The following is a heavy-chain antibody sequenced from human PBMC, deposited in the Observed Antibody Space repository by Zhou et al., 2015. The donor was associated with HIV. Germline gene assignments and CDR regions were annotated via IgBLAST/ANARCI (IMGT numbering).Heavy chain of an antibody. CDR3: TTSYEKFSYF. Sequence: QLFQSGAEVEKPGSSVKVSCKASGLTFKDYSITWVRQAPGQGLEWMGNIVPLSGTTNYAQSWFQRRSTITADKSTDTIFLELRSLRLEDTAIYYCTTSYEKFSYFWGQGTLVTVS. J-gene: IGHJ4*02. V-gene: IGHV1-69*08. CDR1: GLTFKDYS. D-gene: IGHD3-9*01. CDR2: IVPLSGTT.